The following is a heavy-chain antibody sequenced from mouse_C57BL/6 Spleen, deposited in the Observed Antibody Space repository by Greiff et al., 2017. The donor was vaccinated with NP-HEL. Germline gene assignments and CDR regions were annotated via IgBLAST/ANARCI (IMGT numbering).Heavy chain of an antibody. CDR1: GYTFTSYW. CDR3: ARSGSEAMDY. D-gene: IGHD1-1*01. V-gene: IGHV1-64*01. Sequence: VQLQQSGAELVKPGASVKLSCKASGYTFTSYWMHWVKQRPGQGLEWIGMIHPNSGSTNYNEKFKSKATLTVDKSSSTAYMQLSSLTSEDSAVYYCARSGSEAMDYWGQGTSVTVSS. J-gene: IGHJ4*01. CDR2: IHPNSGST.